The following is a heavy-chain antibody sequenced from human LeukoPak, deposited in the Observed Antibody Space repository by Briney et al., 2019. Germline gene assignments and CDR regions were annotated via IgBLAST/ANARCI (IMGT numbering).Heavy chain of an antibody. CDR1: GGSISTTPYY. J-gene: IGHJ3*02. CDR2: IYYSGST. CDR3: ARHSSSWYTEAFDI. Sequence: SETLSLTCSASGGSISTTPYYWGWIRQPPGKGLEWIGSIYYSGSTFYNPSLKSRVTMSIDMSKNQFSLRLSSVTAADAAVYYCARHSSSWYTEAFDIWGQGTVVTVSS. D-gene: IGHD6-13*01. V-gene: IGHV4-39*01.